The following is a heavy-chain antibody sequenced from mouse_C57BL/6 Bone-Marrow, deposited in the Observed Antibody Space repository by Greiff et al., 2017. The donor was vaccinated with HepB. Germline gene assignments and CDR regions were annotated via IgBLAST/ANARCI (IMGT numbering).Heavy chain of an antibody. CDR3: VRDYDGSFAY. V-gene: IGHV1-81*01. J-gene: IGHJ3*01. D-gene: IGHD2-4*01. Sequence: VQLQQSGAELARPGASVKLSCKAPGYTFTSYGISWVKQRTGQGLEWIGEIYPRSGNTYYNEKFKGKATLTADKSSSTAYMELRSLTSEDSAVYFCVRDYDGSFAYWGQGTLVTVSA. CDR2: IYPRSGNT. CDR1: GYTFTSYG.